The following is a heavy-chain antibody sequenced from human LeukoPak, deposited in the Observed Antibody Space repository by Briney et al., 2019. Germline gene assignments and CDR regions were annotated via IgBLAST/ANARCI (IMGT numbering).Heavy chain of an antibody. D-gene: IGHD3-3*01. J-gene: IGHJ4*02. CDR2: INHSGST. CDR1: GFTFSSYW. V-gene: IGHV4-34*01. CDR3: ARLERGWSQTDY. Sequence: GSLRLSCAASGFTFSSYWMSWVRQPPGKGLDCIWEINHSGSTNYNPSLKSRVTISVETSKNQFSLKLSSVTAADTAVYYCARLERGWSQTDYWGQGTLVTVSS.